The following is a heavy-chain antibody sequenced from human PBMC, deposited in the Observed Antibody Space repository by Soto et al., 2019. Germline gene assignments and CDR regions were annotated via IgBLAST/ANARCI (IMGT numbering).Heavy chain of an antibody. J-gene: IGHJ4*01. Sequence: EVQLVESGGGLVQPGGSQRLSCAASGLTFSDHYMDWVRQAPGKGLEWVGRIRNKANSYATDYAASVKGRFTISRDDLKDSLYLQMNSLKTEDTVIYYCARDSGKGAYFDYWGHGTLATVSS. D-gene: IGHD1-26*01. CDR3: ARDSGKGAYFDY. V-gene: IGHV3-72*01. CDR1: GLTFSDHY. CDR2: IRNKANSYAT.